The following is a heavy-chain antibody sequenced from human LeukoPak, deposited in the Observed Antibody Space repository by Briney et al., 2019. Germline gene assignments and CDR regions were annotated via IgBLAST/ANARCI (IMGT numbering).Heavy chain of an antibody. CDR3: ARDGSRYCSGGSCHNWFDP. CDR2: FNWNCGST. J-gene: IGHJ5*02. D-gene: IGHD2-15*01. CDR1: GFTFEDYA. V-gene: IGHV3-20*04. Sequence: GGSLRLSCAASGFTFEDYAMSCVRQAPGKGLEWVSGFNWNCGSTGYADSVKGGFTISRDNARTSLYLQMNSLRAEDTAVYYCARDGSRYCSGGSCHNWFDPWGQGTLVTVSS.